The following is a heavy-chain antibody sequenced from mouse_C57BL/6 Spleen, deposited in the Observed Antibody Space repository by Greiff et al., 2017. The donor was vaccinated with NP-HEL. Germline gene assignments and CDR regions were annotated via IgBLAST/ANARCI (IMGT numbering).Heavy chain of an antibody. J-gene: IGHJ2*01. V-gene: IGHV3-6*01. CDR1: GYSITSGYY. D-gene: IGHD1-3*01. CDR3: ARKVPPYYFDY. CDR2: ISYDGSN. Sequence: EVKLVESGPGLVKPSQSLSLTCSVTGYSITSGYYWNWIRQFPGNKLEWMGYISYDGSNNYNPSLKNRTSITRDTSKNQFFLKLNSVTTEDTATYYCARKVPPYYFDYWGQGTTLTVSS.